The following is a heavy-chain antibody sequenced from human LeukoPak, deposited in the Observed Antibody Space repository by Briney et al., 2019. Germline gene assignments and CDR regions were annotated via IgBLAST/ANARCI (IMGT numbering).Heavy chain of an antibody. CDR2: IYTSGST. D-gene: IGHD7-27*01. J-gene: IGHJ5*02. V-gene: IGHV4-4*07. CDR1: GGSISSYY. CDR3: ARSSLTGGWFDP. Sequence: SETLSLTCTVSGGSISSYYWSWIRQPAGKGLEWIGRIYTSGSTNNKPSLKTRLTMSVDVSKNQISLKLSSVTAADTAVYYCARSSLTGGWFDPWGQGTLVTVSS.